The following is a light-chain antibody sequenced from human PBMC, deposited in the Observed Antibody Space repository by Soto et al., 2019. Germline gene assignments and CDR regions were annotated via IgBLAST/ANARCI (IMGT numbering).Light chain of an antibody. Sequence: EVVLTQPPDTLSLPPGESATLSCRASQQISTNLAWYQHKRGQAPRLLIYGASTRATGIPARLSGSGSGTEFTLTISSLQSEDFAVYYCQQYNNWLTTFGQGPKVDIK. CDR3: QQYNNWLTT. CDR2: GAS. V-gene: IGKV3-15*01. J-gene: IGKJ1*01. CDR1: QQISTN.